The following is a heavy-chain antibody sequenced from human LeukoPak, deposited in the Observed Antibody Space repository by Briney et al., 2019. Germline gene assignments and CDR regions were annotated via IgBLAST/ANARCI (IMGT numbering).Heavy chain of an antibody. V-gene: IGHV3-43*01. D-gene: IGHD3-22*01. CDR2: ISCDGGSR. CDR3: AKDLDSGGYRFYFRH. Sequence: GGSMRLSCTASGFSFDEYTLHWIRQAPGKGLDLVSLISCDGGSRDYADSVKCRISRSRENIKNSLYQQMNSLRTEDTALYYCAKDLDSGGYRFYFRHWGQGTLVTVSS. J-gene: IGHJ1*01. CDR1: GFSFDEYT.